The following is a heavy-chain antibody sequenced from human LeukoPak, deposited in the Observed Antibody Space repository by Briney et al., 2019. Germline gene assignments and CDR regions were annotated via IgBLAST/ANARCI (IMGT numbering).Heavy chain of an antibody. CDR1: GFTFSSYS. J-gene: IGHJ3*02. CDR2: ISSSSSYI. V-gene: IGHV3-21*01. CDR3: ARVTIHVSQNWNTDHYAFDI. D-gene: IGHD1/OR15-1a*01. Sequence: PGGSLRLSCAASGFTFSSYSMNWVRQAPGKGLEWVSSISSSSSYIYYADSVKGRFTISRDNAKNSLYLQMNSLRAEDTAVYYCARVTIHVSQNWNTDHYAFDIWGQGTMVTVSS.